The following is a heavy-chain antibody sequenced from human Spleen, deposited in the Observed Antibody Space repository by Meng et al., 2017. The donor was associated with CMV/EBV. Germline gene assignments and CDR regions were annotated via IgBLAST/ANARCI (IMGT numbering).Heavy chain of an antibody. Sequence: FIFSDHYRDWVRKAPGKGLEWVARIRKKANSYSTEYVASVKDRFTISRDDSKSSLYLQMNSLKTEDTAVYYCVRGYRSDTNWYSGDYWGQGTLVTVSS. J-gene: IGHJ4*02. V-gene: IGHV3-72*01. D-gene: IGHD2-15*01. CDR3: VRGYRSDTNWYSGDY. CDR2: IRKKANSYST. CDR1: FIFSDHY.